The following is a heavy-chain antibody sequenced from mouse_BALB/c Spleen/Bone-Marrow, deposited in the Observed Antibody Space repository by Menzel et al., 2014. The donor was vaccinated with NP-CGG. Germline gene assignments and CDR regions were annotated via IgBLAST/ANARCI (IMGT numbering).Heavy chain of an antibody. J-gene: IGHJ4*01. Sequence: QVQLQQSGAELVKPGASVKLSCKASGYTFTSYWMHWVKQRPGQGLEWIGEINPSNGRTNYNEKFKSKATLTVDKSSSTAYRQLSSLTSEDSAVYYCAREGNYYGSIAMDYWGQGTSVTVSS. CDR3: AREGNYYGSIAMDY. CDR1: GYTFTSYW. D-gene: IGHD1-1*01. V-gene: IGHV1S81*02. CDR2: INPSNGRT.